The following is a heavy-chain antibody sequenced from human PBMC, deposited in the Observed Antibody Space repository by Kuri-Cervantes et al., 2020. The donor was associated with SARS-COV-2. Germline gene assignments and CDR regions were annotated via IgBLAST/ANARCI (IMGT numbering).Heavy chain of an antibody. Sequence: GESLKISCAASGFTFSSYSMNWVRQAPGKGLEWVSYISSSSSTIYYADSVKGRFTISRDNAKNSLYLQMNSLRTDDMAVYYCAIGGNYWHAWGQGTLVTVSS. CDR3: AIGGNYWHA. J-gene: IGHJ5*02. CDR1: GFTFSSYS. V-gene: IGHV3-48*01. D-gene: IGHD1-1*01. CDR2: ISSSSSTI.